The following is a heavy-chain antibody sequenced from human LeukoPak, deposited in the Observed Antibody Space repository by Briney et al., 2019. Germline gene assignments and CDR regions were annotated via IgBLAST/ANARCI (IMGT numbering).Heavy chain of an antibody. Sequence: PSETLSLTCAVSGGSMHNYYWSWIRQPPGKGLEWIGYIFSRGNTNYNPSLQSRVTISVDTSKSQFALKLRSVTAADTAVYYCARVGDTSSYYYSLDFWGQGTLVTVSS. V-gene: IGHV4-4*08. D-gene: IGHD3-22*01. CDR1: GGSMHNYY. J-gene: IGHJ4*02. CDR2: IFSRGNT. CDR3: ARVGDTSSYYYSLDF.